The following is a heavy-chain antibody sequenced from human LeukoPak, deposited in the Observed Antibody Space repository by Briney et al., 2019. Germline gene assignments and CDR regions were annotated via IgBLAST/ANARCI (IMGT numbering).Heavy chain of an antibody. CDR2: IYSGGST. J-gene: IGHJ4*02. D-gene: IGHD3-9*01. CDR1: GFTVSSNY. CDR3: AKSPYRTDWNYFDY. Sequence: GGSLRLSCAASGFTVSSNYMSWVRQAPGKGLEWVSVIYSGGSTYYADSVKGRFTISRDNSRNMLYLQMNSLRPEDTAVYYCAKSPYRTDWNYFDYWGQGTLVTVSS. V-gene: IGHV3-53*05.